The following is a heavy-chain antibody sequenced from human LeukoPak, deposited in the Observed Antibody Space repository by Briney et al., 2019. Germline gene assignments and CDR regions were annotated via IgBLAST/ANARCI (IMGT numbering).Heavy chain of an antibody. CDR3: TSGSY. Sequence: GGSLRLSCTASGFTFGDYAMSWVRQAPGKGLEWVGFIRSKAYGGTTEYAASVKGTFTISRDDSKSIAYLQMNSLKAEDTAVYYCTSGSYGGQGTLVTVSS. D-gene: IGHD1-26*01. CDR2: IRSKAYGGTT. J-gene: IGHJ4*02. V-gene: IGHV3-49*04. CDR1: GFTFGDYA.